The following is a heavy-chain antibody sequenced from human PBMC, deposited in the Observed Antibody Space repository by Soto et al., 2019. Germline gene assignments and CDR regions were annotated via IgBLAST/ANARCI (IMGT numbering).Heavy chain of an antibody. J-gene: IGHJ4*02. D-gene: IGHD5-18*01. CDR3: VTAACGDGYGGGY. CDR2: ITATTGIT. CDR1: GFNFRDYN. Sequence: EVQLVESGGDLVQPGGSLRLSCAASGFNFRDYNMNWVRQAPGKGLEWVSHITATTGITYYADSGKGRFTISRDNPKNLLSLQINILRDEDTALDDCVTAACGDGYGGGYWGQGTVVIVSS. V-gene: IGHV3-48*02.